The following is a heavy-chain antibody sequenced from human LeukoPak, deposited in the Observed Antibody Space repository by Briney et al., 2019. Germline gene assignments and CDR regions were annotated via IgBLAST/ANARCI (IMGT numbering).Heavy chain of an antibody. J-gene: IGHJ3*02. D-gene: IGHD2-2*01. CDR1: GFTVSSNY. V-gene: IGHV3-53*01. CDR3: ARVGVVPAAIPDGFDI. CDR2: IYSGGST. Sequence: GGTLRLSCAASGFTVSSNYMSWVRQAPGKGLEWVSVIYSGGSTYYADSVKGRFTISRDNSKNTLYLQMNSLTAEDTAVYYCARVGVVPAAIPDGFDIWGQGTMVTVSS.